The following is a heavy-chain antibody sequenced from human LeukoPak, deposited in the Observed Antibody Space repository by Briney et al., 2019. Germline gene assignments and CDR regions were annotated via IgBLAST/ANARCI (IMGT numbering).Heavy chain of an antibody. V-gene: IGHV4-34*01. CDR2: INQSGST. J-gene: IGHJ6*03. D-gene: IGHD3-10*02. Sequence: SETLSLTCAVYGGSFSGYYWSWIRQPPGKGLEWIGEINQSGSTNYNPSLKSRVTISIDTSRNQFSLKLSSVTAADTAIYYCARDQRGTYHVSGKYYYYYYMDVWGKGTTVTVS. CDR1: GGSFSGYY. CDR3: ARDQRGTYHVSGKYYYYYYMDV.